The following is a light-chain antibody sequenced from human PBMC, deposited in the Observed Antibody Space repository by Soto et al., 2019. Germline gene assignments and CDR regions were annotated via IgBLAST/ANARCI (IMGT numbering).Light chain of an antibody. CDR1: SSDVGSYNL. J-gene: IGLJ3*02. V-gene: IGLV2-23*03. CDR3: CSYAGSSTFGV. Sequence: QSVLTQPASVSGSPGQSITISCTGTSSDVGSYNLVSWYQQHPGKAPKLMIYEGSKRPSGVSNRSSGSKSGNTASLTISGLQAEDEADYYCCSYAGSSTFGVFGGGTKLTVL. CDR2: EGS.